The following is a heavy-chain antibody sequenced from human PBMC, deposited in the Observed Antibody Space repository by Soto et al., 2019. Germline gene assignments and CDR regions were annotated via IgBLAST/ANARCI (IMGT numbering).Heavy chain of an antibody. D-gene: IGHD6-13*01. CDR3: AHERVGRPGIAAAATQNWFDP. J-gene: IGHJ5*02. V-gene: IGHV1-69*13. CDR2: IIPIFGTA. Sequence: GASVKVSCKASGGTFSSYAISWVRQAPGQGLEWMGGIIPIFGTANYAQKFQGRVTITADESTSTAYMELSSLRSEDTAVYYCAHERVGRPGIAAAATQNWFDPWGQGTLVTVSS. CDR1: GGTFSSYA.